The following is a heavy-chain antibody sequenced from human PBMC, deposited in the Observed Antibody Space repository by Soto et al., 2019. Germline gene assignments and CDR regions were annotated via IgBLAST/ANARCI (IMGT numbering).Heavy chain of an antibody. CDR2: MYYSGST. V-gene: IGHV4-39*01. Sequence: QLQLQESGPGLVKPSETLSLTCTVSGGSISSSSYYWGWIRQPPGKGLEWIASMYYSGSTYYNPSLKSRVTISVDTSKNQFSLKLSSVTAADTAVYYCARLYIGSGYHKGGYFDYWGQGTLITVSS. CDR1: GGSISSSSYY. D-gene: IGHD3-3*01. J-gene: IGHJ4*02. CDR3: ARLYIGSGYHKGGYFDY.